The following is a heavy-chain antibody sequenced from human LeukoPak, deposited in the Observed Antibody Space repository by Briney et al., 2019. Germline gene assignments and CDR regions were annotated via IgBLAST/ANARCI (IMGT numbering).Heavy chain of an antibody. CDR1: GGSVSSGSYY. CDR2: IYTSGST. J-gene: IGHJ4*02. V-gene: IGHV4-61*02. Sequence: PSETLSLTCTVSGGSVSSGSYYWSWIRQPAGKGLEWIGRIYTSGSTNYNPSLKSRVTMSVDTSKNQFSLKLSSVTAADTAVYYCARDVSYYYDSSGYLLGNYFDYWGQGTLVTVSS. D-gene: IGHD3-22*01. CDR3: ARDVSYYYDSSGYLLGNYFDY.